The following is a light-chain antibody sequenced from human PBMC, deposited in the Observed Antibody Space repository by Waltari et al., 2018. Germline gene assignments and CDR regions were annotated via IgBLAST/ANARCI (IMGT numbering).Light chain of an antibody. Sequence: EIVLTQSPDTLSLSPGERANISCRASQSVGRSLAWYQQKPGQAPGLLIFGASNRATGIPDRFSGSGSGTDFSLTISRLEPEDFAVYYCQHYVALPATFGQGTKVEIK. J-gene: IGKJ1*01. CDR2: GAS. CDR3: QHYVALPAT. V-gene: IGKV3-20*01. CDR1: QSVGRS.